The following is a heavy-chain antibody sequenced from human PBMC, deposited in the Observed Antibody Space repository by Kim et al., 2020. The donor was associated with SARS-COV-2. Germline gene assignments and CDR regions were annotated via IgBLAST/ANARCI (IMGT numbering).Heavy chain of an antibody. Sequence: SVKVSCKASGGTFSSYAISWVRQAPGQGLEWMGGIIPIFGTANYAQKFQGRVTITADESTSTAYMELSSLRSEDTAVYYCARCGGYGDPPSIFDYWGQGTLVTVSS. CDR3: ARCGGYGDPPSIFDY. CDR1: GGTFSSYA. J-gene: IGHJ4*02. CDR2: IIPIFGTA. D-gene: IGHD4-17*01. V-gene: IGHV1-69*13.